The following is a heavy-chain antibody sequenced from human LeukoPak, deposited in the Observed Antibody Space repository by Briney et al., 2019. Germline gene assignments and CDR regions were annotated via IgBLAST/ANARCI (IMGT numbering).Heavy chain of an antibody. CDR1: GYTFTSYY. J-gene: IGHJ4*02. CDR3: ARAELRYFDWPPGDY. Sequence: ASVKVSCKASGYTFTSYYMHWVRQAPGQGLEWMGIINPSGGSTSYAQKFQGRVTMTRDTSTSTAYMELSSLRSEDTAVYYCARAELRYFDWPPGDYWGQGTLVTVSS. V-gene: IGHV1-46*01. D-gene: IGHD3-9*01. CDR2: INPSGGST.